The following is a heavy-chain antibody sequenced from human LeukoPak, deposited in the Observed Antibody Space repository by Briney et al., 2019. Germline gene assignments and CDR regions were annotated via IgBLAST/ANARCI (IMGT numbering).Heavy chain of an antibody. CDR3: ARDLGRYDWYFDL. D-gene: IGHD3-16*01. Sequence: PSETLSLTCAVYGGSFSGYYWSWIRQPPGKGLEWIGEINHSGSTNYNPSLKSRVTISVDTSKNQFSLKLSSVTAADTAVYYCARDLGRYDWYFDLRGRGTLVTVSS. CDR2: INHSGST. V-gene: IGHV4-34*01. J-gene: IGHJ2*01. CDR1: GGSFSGYY.